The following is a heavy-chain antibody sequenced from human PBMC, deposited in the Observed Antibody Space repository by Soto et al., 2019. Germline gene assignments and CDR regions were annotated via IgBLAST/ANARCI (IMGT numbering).Heavy chain of an antibody. D-gene: IGHD3-22*01. J-gene: IGHJ5*02. Sequence: GESLKISCKGSGYSFTSYWIGWVRQMPGKGLEWMGIIYPGDSDTRYSPSFQGQVTISADKSISTAYLQWSSLKASDTAMYYCARRRGHYYDSSGYYPFDPWGQGTLVTVSS. V-gene: IGHV5-51*01. CDR2: IYPGDSDT. CDR1: GYSFTSYW. CDR3: ARRRGHYYDSSGYYPFDP.